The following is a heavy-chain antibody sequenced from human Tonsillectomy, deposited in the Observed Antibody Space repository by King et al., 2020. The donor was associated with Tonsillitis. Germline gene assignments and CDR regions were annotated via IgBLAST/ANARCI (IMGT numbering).Heavy chain of an antibody. D-gene: IGHD3-22*01. Sequence: VQLVESGGGLVKPGGSLRLSCAASGFTFSNAWMSWVRQAPGKGLEWVGRIKSKTDGGTTDYAAPVKGRFTISRDDSKNTLYLQMNSLKTEDTAVYYCTTAYYYESSAYYYLPFDYWGQGTLVTVSS. CDR3: TTAYYYESSAYYYLPFDY. J-gene: IGHJ4*02. V-gene: IGHV3-15*01. CDR1: GFTFSNAW. CDR2: IKSKTDGGTT.